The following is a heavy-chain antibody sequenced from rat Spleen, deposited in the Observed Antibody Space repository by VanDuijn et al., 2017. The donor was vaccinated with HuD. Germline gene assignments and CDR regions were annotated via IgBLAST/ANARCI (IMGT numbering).Heavy chain of an antibody. D-gene: IGHD1-5*01. Sequence: EVQLVESGGGLVQPGRSLKVSCAASGFTFSDFGMAWVRQAPTKGLEWVATISYGDSSGHSSTYYRDSVKGRFTISRDNAKSTLSLQRDSLRSEDTATYYCVRLRYNPFDYWGQGVMVTVSS. CDR1: GFTFSDFG. CDR3: VRLRYNPFDY. V-gene: IGHV5-29*01. J-gene: IGHJ2*01. CDR2: ISYGDSSGHSST.